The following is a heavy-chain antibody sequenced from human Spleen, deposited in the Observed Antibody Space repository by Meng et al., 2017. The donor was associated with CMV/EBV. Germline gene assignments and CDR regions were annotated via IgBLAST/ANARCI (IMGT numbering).Heavy chain of an antibody. J-gene: IGHJ2*01. V-gene: IGHV3-53*01. CDR1: FTVSSDY. Sequence: FTVSSDYMGWVRQAPGEGLGWVTIMYSGGSTFYADSVKCQFTISRDDSKNTLYLQMNSLRPGDTAVYYCARAIVVVPGRRNWYFDLWGRGTLVTVSS. CDR2: MYSGGST. D-gene: IGHD6-19*01. CDR3: ARAIVVVPGRRNWYFDL.